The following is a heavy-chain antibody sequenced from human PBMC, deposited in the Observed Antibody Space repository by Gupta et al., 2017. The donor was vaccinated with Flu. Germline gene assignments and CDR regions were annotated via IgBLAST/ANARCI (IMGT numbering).Heavy chain of an antibody. Sequence: GLEWMGRINPNSGGTNYAQKFQGRVTMTRDTSISTAYMELSRLRSDDTAVYYCARVAGGTGGGNYYFDYWGQGTLVTVSA. CDR2: INPNSGGT. J-gene: IGHJ4*02. CDR3: ARVAGGTGGGNYYFDY. D-gene: IGHD2-15*01. V-gene: IGHV1-2*06.